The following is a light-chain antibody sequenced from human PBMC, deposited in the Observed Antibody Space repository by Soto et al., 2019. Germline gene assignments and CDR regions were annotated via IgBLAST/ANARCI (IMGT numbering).Light chain of an antibody. CDR3: SSYAHGSIYV. Sequence: QSVLTQPASVSGSPGQSITISCTGSSSDVGAYNYVSWYLQHPGKAPKLLIYGVGNRPSGASARFSGSKSGDTASLTISGLQAEDEADYYCSSYAHGSIYVFGTGTKVTVL. CDR2: GVG. J-gene: IGLJ1*01. CDR1: SSDVGAYNY. V-gene: IGLV2-14*01.